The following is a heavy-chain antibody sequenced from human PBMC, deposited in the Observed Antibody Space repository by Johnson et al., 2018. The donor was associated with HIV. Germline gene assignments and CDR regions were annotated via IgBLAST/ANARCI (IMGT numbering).Heavy chain of an antibody. CDR3: ARAPYSSSWYRDAVDI. D-gene: IGHD6-13*01. J-gene: IGHJ3*02. CDR2: IGTAGDT. Sequence: VQLVESGGGLVQPGGSLRLSCAASGFTFSSYDMHWVRQATGKGLEWVSAIGTAGDTYYPGSVKGRFTISRDNSKNTLYLQMNSLRAEDTAVYYCARAPYSSSWYRDAVDIGGQGTMVTVSS. CDR1: GFTFSSYD. V-gene: IGHV3-13*01.